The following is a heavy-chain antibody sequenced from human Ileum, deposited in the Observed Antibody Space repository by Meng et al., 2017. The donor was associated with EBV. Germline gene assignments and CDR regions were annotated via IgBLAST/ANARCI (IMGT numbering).Heavy chain of an antibody. CDR1: GLTFSKQI. CDR3: TRQGQDL. J-gene: IGHJ4*02. V-gene: IGHV3-30*03. D-gene: IGHD2-15*01. Sequence: VKVVASGGAVVQSWRSLRLSCVVSGLTFSKQITPWIRQAPGEGLDWVAVISSENYTYYSDSVKGRFTITRDNSANTVYLQMDNLGPQDTALYFCTRQGQDLWGQGTLVTVSS. CDR2: ISSENYT.